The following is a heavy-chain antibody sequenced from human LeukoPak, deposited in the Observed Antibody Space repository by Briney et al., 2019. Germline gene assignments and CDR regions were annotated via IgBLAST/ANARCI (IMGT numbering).Heavy chain of an antibody. CDR2: IYYSGST. Sequence: SETLSLTYTVSGGSISSYYWSWIRQPPGKGLEWIGYIYYSGSTNYNPSLKSRVTISVDTSKNQFSLKLSSVAAADTAVYYCARDRSSSWSGMDVWGQGTTVTVSS. CDR1: GGSISSYY. V-gene: IGHV4-59*01. J-gene: IGHJ6*02. D-gene: IGHD6-13*01. CDR3: ARDRSSSWSGMDV.